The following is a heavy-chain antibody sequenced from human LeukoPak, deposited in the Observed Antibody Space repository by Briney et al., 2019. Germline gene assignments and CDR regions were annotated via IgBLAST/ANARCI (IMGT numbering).Heavy chain of an antibody. Sequence: PGGSLRLSCAASGSSFSGYAMYWVRQAPGKGLEWVAVMPYDGSNSYYVDSVKGRFTISGDDSKNTLYLQMSSPRPEDTAVYYCARGSPPDNWGQGTLVTVSS. CDR1: GSSFSGYA. V-gene: IGHV3-30-3*01. CDR3: ARGSPPDN. J-gene: IGHJ4*02. CDR2: MPYDGSNS.